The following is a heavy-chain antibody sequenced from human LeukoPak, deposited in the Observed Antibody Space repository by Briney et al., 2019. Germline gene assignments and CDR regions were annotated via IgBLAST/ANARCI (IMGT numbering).Heavy chain of an antibody. V-gene: IGHV3-23*01. Sequence: PGGSLRLSCAASGFTFSSYAMSWVRQAPGKGLEWVSAISGSGGSTYYADSVKGRFTISRDNSKNTLYLQMNSLRAEDTAVYYCAKDQYVSIMVYAIGHDAFDIWGQGTMVTVSS. D-gene: IGHD2-8*01. J-gene: IGHJ3*02. CDR1: GFTFSSYA. CDR3: AKDQYVSIMVYAIGHDAFDI. CDR2: ISGSGGST.